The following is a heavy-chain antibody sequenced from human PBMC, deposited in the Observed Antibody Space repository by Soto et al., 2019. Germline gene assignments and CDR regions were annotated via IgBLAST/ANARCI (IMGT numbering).Heavy chain of an antibody. D-gene: IGHD3-22*01. CDR2: ISSSSSTI. J-gene: IGHJ2*01. CDR3: VRDFYDGVVSSGWFYDP. CDR1: GFTFSSYS. V-gene: IGHV3-48*01. Sequence: EVQLVESGGGLVQPGGSLRLSCAASGFTFSSYSMNWVRQAPGKGLEWVSYISSSSSTIYYADSVKGRFTISRDNAKNSLYLQMNSLRAEDTAVYYCVRDFYDGVVSSGWFYDPWGRGTLVIVSS.